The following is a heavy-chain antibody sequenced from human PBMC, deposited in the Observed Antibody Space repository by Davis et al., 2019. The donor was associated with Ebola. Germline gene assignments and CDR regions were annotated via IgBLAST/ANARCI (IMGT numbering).Heavy chain of an antibody. CDR2: ISGSGGST. Sequence: GESLKISCAASGFTFSSYSMNWVRQAPGKGLEWVSAISGSGGSTYYADSVKGRFTISRDNSKNTLYLQMNSLRAEDTAVYYCAREPVGIAIYYYYGMDVWGQGTTVTVSS. J-gene: IGHJ6*02. CDR1: GFTFSSYS. D-gene: IGHD6-13*01. V-gene: IGHV3-23*01. CDR3: AREPVGIAIYYYYGMDV.